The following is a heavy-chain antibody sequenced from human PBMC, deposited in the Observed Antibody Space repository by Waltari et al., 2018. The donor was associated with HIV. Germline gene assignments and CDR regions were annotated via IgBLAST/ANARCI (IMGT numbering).Heavy chain of an antibody. CDR1: GFTFSSYA. CDR2: ISGSGGST. Sequence: EVQLLESGGGLVQPGGSLRLSCAASGFTFSSYAMRWVRQAPGKGLEWVSAISGSGGSTYYADSVKGRFTISRDNSKNTLYLQMNSLRAEDTAVYYCAKRKVYSPIVGATYFDYWGQGTLVTVSS. CDR3: AKRKVYSPIVGATYFDY. D-gene: IGHD1-26*01. V-gene: IGHV3-23*01. J-gene: IGHJ4*02.